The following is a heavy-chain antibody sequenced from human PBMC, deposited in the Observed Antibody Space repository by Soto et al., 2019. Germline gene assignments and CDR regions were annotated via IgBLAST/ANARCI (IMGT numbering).Heavy chain of an antibody. Sequence: PSQNLTLTCAISGDSLSSNSAAWKWIRQSPSRGLEWLGRTYYRSKWYNDYALSVIRRIMVTPDTSKNQFSLQLNSATPEDTAVYYCARGRAYNSGDWLDPSGQGTQVPPPQ. CDR2: TYYRSKWYN. CDR1: GDSLSSNSAA. J-gene: IGHJ5*02. CDR3: ARGRAYNSGDWLDP. D-gene: IGHD2-21*01. V-gene: IGHV6-1*01.